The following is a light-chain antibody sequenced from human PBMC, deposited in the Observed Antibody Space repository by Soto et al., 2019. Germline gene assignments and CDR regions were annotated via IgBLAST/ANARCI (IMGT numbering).Light chain of an antibody. CDR3: HQSLRTPPP. Sequence: DIQMTQSPSSLSASVGDRVTIKCRARQSIATYLNWYQQKPGTAPYLLIFAASSLQSGVPSRFSGSGSGTDFTLTISSLPPEEFATYYCHQSLRTPPPFGGGTKVEFK. CDR2: AAS. V-gene: IGKV1-39*01. J-gene: IGKJ4*01. CDR1: QSIATY.